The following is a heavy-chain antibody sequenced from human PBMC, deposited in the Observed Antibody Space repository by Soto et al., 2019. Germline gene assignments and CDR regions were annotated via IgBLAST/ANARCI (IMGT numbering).Heavy chain of an antibody. CDR2: IYYSGST. Sequence: PSETLSLTCNVSGGSIDRSNYYWDWLRQPPGKGLEWIGSIYYSGSTYYNPSLKSRVTISVDTSKNQFSLKLSSVTAADTAVYYCARHLVATITYRYFDYWGQGTLVTVSS. D-gene: IGHD5-12*01. J-gene: IGHJ4*02. CDR3: ARHLVATITYRYFDY. CDR1: GGSIDRSNYY. V-gene: IGHV4-39*01.